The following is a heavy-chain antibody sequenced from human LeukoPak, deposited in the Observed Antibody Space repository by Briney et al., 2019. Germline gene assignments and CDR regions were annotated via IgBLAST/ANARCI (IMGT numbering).Heavy chain of an antibody. V-gene: IGHV4-59*01. J-gene: IGHJ4*02. CDR1: GGSISSYY. CDR2: IYYSGST. CDR3: ARATQGLRWYRYFDY. Sequence: SETLSLTCAVSGGSISSYYWSWIRQPPGKGLEWIGYIYYSGSTNYNPSLKNRVTISVDTSKNQFSLKLSSVTAADTAVYYCARATQGLRWYRYFDYWGQGTLVTVSS. D-gene: IGHD4-23*01.